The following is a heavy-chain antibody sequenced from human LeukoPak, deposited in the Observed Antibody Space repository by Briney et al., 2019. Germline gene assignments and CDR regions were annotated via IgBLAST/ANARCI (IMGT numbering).Heavy chain of an antibody. CDR3: ARGGLSSLSDY. Sequence: ASVTVSCQASGGTFSSYAISWVRQAPGQGLEWMGWMNPNSGNTGYAQNFQGGVTMTRNTSISTAYMELSSLRSEDTAVYYCARGGLSSLSDYWGQGTLVTVSS. J-gene: IGHJ4*02. CDR2: MNPNSGNT. CDR1: GGTFSSYA. V-gene: IGHV1-8*02. D-gene: IGHD2-2*01.